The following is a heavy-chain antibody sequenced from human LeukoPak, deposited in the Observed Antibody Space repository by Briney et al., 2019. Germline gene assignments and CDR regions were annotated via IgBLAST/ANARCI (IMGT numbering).Heavy chain of an antibody. V-gene: IGHV3-30*04. D-gene: IGHD3-9*01. J-gene: IGHJ6*02. Sequence: GGSLRLSCAASGFTLSNFAMHWVRQAPAKGLEWVALMSSDGTNKFYADSVKGRFTISRDNSKNTLYLQMNSLRAEDTAVYYCARGHDILTGYYFTGYYYYYGMDVWGQGTTVTVSS. CDR3: ARGHDILTGYYFTGYYYYYGMDV. CDR2: MSSDGTNK. CDR1: GFTLSNFA.